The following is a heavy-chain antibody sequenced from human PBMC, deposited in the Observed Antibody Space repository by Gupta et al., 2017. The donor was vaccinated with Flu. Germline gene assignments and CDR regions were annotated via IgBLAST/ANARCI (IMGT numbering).Heavy chain of an antibody. J-gene: IGHJ5*01. CDR3: ASTVSVAGTHWFDS. CDR1: GGSINSYY. Sequence: QVQLQESGPGLVKPSETLSLTCTVSGGSINSYYWSWIRQPPGKGLEWIGYIYYSGSKDSNPSLKSRVTISIDTSKRQFSLNLSSVTAADTAMYYCASTVSVAGTHWFDSWGQGTLVTVSS. CDR2: IYYSGSK. V-gene: IGHV4-59*01. D-gene: IGHD6-19*01.